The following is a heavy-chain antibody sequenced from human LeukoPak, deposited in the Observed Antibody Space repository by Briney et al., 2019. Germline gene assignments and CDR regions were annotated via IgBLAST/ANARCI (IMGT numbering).Heavy chain of an antibody. CDR2: NYPGGSDT. Sequence: GEFLKISCKGSGYSFTSYWIGLGRHMPGEGLEWMGINYPGGSDTRYSPSFQGQFTISADKSISTAYLQWSSLKASDTAMYYCTLNAADTALDYWGQGTLVTVSS. CDR3: TLNAADTALDY. J-gene: IGHJ4*02. CDR1: GYSFTSYW. V-gene: IGHV5-51*01. D-gene: IGHD5-18*01.